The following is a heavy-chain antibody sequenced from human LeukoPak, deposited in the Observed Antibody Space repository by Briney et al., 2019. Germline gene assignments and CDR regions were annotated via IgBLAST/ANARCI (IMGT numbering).Heavy chain of an antibody. CDR1: GYTFTDYY. V-gene: IGHV1-2*02. CDR2: SNPNSGGI. D-gene: IGHD3-10*01. Sequence: ASVKVSSKASGYTFTDYYMHWVRQAPGRGLEWMGSSNPNSGGIKYAQKFQGRVTMTRDTSISTAYMELSRLRSDDTAVYYCARGGITMVRGVIIGLPQPFDYWGQGTLVTVSS. CDR3: ARGGITMVRGVIIGLPQPFDY. J-gene: IGHJ4*02.